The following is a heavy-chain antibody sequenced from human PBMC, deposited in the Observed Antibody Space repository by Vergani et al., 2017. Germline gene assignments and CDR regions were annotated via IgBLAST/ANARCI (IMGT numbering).Heavy chain of an antibody. V-gene: IGHV4-61*01. J-gene: IGHJ5*02. CDR3: GRVADFYGLGSRLLDL. Sequence: QLQLQESGPGLVKPSETLSLTCTVSGGSISSSSYYWSWIRQPPGKELEWVRYMYHTGSTNYNPSLETRVTISGDTSKNQFSLKLNSVTAADTAVYYCGRVADFYGLGSRLLDLWGQGILVTVSS. CDR2: MYHTGST. CDR1: GGSISSSSYY. D-gene: IGHD3-10*01.